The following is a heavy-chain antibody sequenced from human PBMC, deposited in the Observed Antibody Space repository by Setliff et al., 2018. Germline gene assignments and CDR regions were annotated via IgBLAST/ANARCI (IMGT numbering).Heavy chain of an antibody. CDR1: GYMFTTYG. CDR2: IRVYDGYT. J-gene: IGHJ4*02. V-gene: IGHV1-18*01. D-gene: IGHD1-26*01. Sequence: ASVKVSCKTSGYMFTTYGISWVRQDPGQGLEWMGWIRVYDGYTDYAQKFQGRVTMTKDTSTSTAYMELRILRPDDTAVYYCVRDLGQWALDFWGQGTLVTVSS. CDR3: VRDLGQWALDF.